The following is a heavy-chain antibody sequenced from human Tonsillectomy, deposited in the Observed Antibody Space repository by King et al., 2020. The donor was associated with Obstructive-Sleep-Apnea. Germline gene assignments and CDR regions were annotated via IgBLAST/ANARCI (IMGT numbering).Heavy chain of an antibody. V-gene: IGHV4-59*08. J-gene: IGHJ4*02. CDR1: GGSISTYY. Sequence: VQLQESGPGLVKPSETLSLTCTVSGGSISTYYWSWIRQPPGKGLEWIGYIYYTGSTTYNPSLKSRVTMSVDTSKNQFSLKLSSVTAADTAVYYCARWGIRFFDYWGRGTLVTVSS. CDR2: IYYTGST. CDR3: ARWGIRFFDY. D-gene: IGHD3-16*01.